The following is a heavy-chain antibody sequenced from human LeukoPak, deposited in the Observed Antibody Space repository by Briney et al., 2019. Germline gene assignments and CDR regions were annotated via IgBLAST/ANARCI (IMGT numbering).Heavy chain of an antibody. Sequence: GGSLRLSCVASGSTFDEYAMSWIRQAPGKGLEWVSYISSSGSTIYYADSVKGRFTISRDNAKNSLYLQMNSLRAEDTAVYYCARAKRWYYYYMDVWGKGTTVTVSS. CDR1: GSTFDEYA. CDR2: ISSSGSTI. V-gene: IGHV3-11*04. J-gene: IGHJ6*03. D-gene: IGHD2-15*01. CDR3: ARAKRWYYYYMDV.